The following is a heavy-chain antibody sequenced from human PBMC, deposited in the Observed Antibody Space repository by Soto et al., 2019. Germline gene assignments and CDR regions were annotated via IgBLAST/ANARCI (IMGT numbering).Heavy chain of an antibody. D-gene: IGHD3-3*01. J-gene: IGHJ6*02. V-gene: IGHV1-2*02. CDR1: GYTFTGYY. Sequence: ASVKVSCKASGYTFTGYYMHWVRHAPGQGLEWMGWINPNSGGTNYAQKFQGRVTMTRDTSISTAYMELSTLRSDDTAVYYCERAPYYDFWSGYYNYYYYRMDVWGQGTTVTVSS. CDR3: ERAPYYDFWSGYYNYYYYRMDV. CDR2: INPNSGGT.